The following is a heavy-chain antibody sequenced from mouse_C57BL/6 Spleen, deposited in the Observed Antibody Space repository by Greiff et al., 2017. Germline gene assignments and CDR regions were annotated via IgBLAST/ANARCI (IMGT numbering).Heavy chain of an antibody. J-gene: IGHJ2*01. CDR2: ISYDGSN. CDR3: ARESYYLYYFDY. V-gene: IGHV3-6*01. D-gene: IGHD2-10*01. CDR1: GYSITSGYY. Sequence: VQLQQSGPGLVKPSQSLSLTCSVTGYSITSGYYWNWIRQFPGNKLEWMGYISYDGSNNYNPSLKNRISITRDTSKNQFFLKLNSVTTEDTATYYCARESYYLYYFDYWGQGTTLTVSS.